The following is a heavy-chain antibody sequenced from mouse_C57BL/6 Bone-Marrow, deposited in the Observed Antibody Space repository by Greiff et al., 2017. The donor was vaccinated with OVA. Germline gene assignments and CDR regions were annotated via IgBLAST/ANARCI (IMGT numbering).Heavy chain of an antibody. CDR2: IHPNSVST. Sequence: QVQLQQPGAELVKPGASVKLSCRASGYTFTTYWMDWVKQRPGQGLEWIGMIHPNSVSTNYNEKFKSKATLTVDKSSSTAYMQLSYLPSEDSAVDYCAINYCVSSYDYFDVWGTGTTVTVSS. J-gene: IGHJ1*03. CDR1: GYTFTTYW. CDR3: AINYCVSSYDYFDV. D-gene: IGHD1-1*01. V-gene: IGHV1-64*01.